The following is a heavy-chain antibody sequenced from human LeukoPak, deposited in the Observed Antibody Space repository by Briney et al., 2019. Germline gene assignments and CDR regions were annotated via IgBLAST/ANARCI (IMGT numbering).Heavy chain of an antibody. CDR2: IYTSGST. J-gene: IGHJ2*01. D-gene: IGHD3-3*01. CDR1: GGSISSGDYY. Sequence: SETLSLTCTVSGGSISSGDYYWSWIRQPPGKGLEWIGRIYTSGSTNYNPSLKSRVTISVDTSKNQFSLKLSSVTAADTAVYYCARHQGVVDLWGRGSLVTVSS. CDR3: ARHQGVVDL. V-gene: IGHV4-39*01.